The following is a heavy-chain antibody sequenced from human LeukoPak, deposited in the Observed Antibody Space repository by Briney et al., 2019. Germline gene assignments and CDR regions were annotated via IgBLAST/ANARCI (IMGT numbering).Heavy chain of an antibody. D-gene: IGHD3-3*01. CDR1: GGSISSYY. CDR3: ARGASGWSGYYHYYYYMDV. Sequence: PSETLSLTCTVSGGSISSYYWSWIRQPPGKGLEWIGYIYYSGSTNYNPSLKSRVTISVDTSKNQFSLKLSSVTAADTAVYYCARGASGWSGYYHYYYYMDVWGKGTTVTVSS. V-gene: IGHV4-59*01. J-gene: IGHJ6*03. CDR2: IYYSGST.